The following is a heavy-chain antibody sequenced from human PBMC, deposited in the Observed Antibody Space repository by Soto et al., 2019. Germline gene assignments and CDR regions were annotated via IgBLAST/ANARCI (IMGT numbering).Heavy chain of an antibody. CDR2: IIPILGIA. CDR1: GGTFSSYT. J-gene: IGHJ6*02. CDR3: ARDCGGDCQNPYYYYGMDV. Sequence: SVKVSCKASGGTFSSYTISWVRQAPGQGLEWMGRIIPILGIANYAQKFQGRVTITADKSTSTAYMELSSLRSEDTAVYYCARDCGGDCQNPYYYYGMDVWGQGTTVTVSS. V-gene: IGHV1-69*04. D-gene: IGHD2-21*02.